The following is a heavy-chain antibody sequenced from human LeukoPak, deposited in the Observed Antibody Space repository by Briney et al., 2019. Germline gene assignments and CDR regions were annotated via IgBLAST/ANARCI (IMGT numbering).Heavy chain of an antibody. J-gene: IGHJ3*02. CDR3: ARSWGGYSGYYTAKDAFDI. CDR2: IYYSGST. D-gene: IGHD5-12*01. Sequence: PSETLSLTCTVSGGSISSYYWSWIRQPPGKGLEWIGYIYYSGSTNYNPSLKSRVTISVDTSKNQFSLKLSFVTAADTAVYYCARSWGGYSGYYTAKDAFDIWGQGTMVTVSS. CDR1: GGSISSYY. V-gene: IGHV4-59*08.